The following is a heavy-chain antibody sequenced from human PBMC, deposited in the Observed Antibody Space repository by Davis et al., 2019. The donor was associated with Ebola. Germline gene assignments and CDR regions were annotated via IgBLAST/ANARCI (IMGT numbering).Heavy chain of an antibody. V-gene: IGHV3-21*01. CDR2: ISSSSSYI. CDR3: ARDLVGCSSTSCQYNWFDP. D-gene: IGHD2-2*01. CDR1: GFTFSSYS. J-gene: IGHJ5*02. Sequence: PGGSLRLSCAASGFTFSSYSMNCVRQAPGKGLEWVSSISSSSSYIYYADSVKGRFTISRDNAKNSLYLQMNSLRAEDTAVYYCARDLVGCSSTSCQYNWFDPWGQGTLVTVSS.